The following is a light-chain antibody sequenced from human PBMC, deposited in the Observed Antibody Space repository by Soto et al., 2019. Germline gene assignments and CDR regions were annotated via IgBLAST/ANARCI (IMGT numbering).Light chain of an antibody. CDR2: RND. V-gene: IGLV1-47*01. J-gene: IGLJ2*01. CDR3: AVWDDSLSGRL. CDR1: SSNIGSNY. Sequence: QSVLTQPPSASGTPGQRVTIPCSGSSSNIGSNYVYWYQQLPGTAPKLLIYRNDQRPSGVPDRFSGSKSDTSASLAISGLRTEDEADYYCAVWDDSLSGRLFGGGTKLTVL.